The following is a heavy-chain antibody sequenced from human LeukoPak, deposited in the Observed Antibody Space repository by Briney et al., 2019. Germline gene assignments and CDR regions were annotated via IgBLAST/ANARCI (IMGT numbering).Heavy chain of an antibody. J-gene: IGHJ4*02. CDR2: IYSGGST. CDR3: AKDGRGKDDISGPSDF. CDR1: GFTVSSNY. Sequence: GGSLRLSCAASGFTVSSNYMSWVRQAPGKGLEWVSVIYSGGSTYYADSVKGRFTISRDNSKNTLYLQMNSLKHEDTAVYYCAKDGRGKDDISGPSDFWGRGTLVTVSS. D-gene: IGHD3-22*01. V-gene: IGHV3-53*05.